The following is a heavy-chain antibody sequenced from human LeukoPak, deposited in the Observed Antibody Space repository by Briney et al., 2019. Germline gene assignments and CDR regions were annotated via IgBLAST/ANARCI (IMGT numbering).Heavy chain of an antibody. Sequence: ASVKVSCKASGYTFTSYGISWVRQTPGQGLEWMGWISAYNGNTHYAQNLQGRVTMTTDTSTSTAYMELKSLRSDDTAVYYCARGGHRRYYYTSGSAFDPWGQGTLVTVSS. CDR1: GYTFTSYG. CDR3: ARGGHRRYYYTSGSAFDP. V-gene: IGHV1-18*01. J-gene: IGHJ5*02. D-gene: IGHD3-10*01. CDR2: ISAYNGNT.